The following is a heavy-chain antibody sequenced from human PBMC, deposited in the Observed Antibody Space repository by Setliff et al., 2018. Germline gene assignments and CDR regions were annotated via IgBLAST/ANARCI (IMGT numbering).Heavy chain of an antibody. D-gene: IGHD6-13*01. CDR1: GGSISSGGYY. J-gene: IGHJ6*03. CDR3: ARVQVAYSSSWYGYYYMDV. Sequence: SETLSLTCTVSGGSISSGGYYWSWIRQHPGKGLEWIGYIYYSGSTYYNPSLKSRVTISVDTSKNQSSLKLSSVTAADTAVYYCARVQVAYSSSWYGYYYMDVWGKGTTVTVSS. CDR2: IYYSGST. V-gene: IGHV4-31*03.